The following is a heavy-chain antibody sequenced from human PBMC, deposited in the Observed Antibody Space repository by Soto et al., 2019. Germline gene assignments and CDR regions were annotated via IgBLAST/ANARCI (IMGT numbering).Heavy chain of an antibody. Sequence: PSETLSLTCAVSGGSISSGGYSWSWIRQPPGKGLEWIGYIYHSGSTYYNPSLKSRVTISVDRSKNQFSLKLSSVTAADTAVYYCARGTGRKHYYYSYGMDVWGQGTTVTVSS. V-gene: IGHV4-30-2*01. CDR2: IYHSGST. J-gene: IGHJ6*02. CDR3: ARGTGRKHYYYSYGMDV. CDR1: GGSISSGGYS.